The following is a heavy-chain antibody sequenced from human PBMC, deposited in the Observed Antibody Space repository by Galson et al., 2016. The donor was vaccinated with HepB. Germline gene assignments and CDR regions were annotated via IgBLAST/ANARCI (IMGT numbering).Heavy chain of an antibody. J-gene: IGHJ1*01. D-gene: IGHD3-9*01. CDR1: GFDFSEYY. V-gene: IGHV3-11*06. CDR2: ISYTGSHT. Sequence: SLRLSCAASGFDFSEYYMSWIRQAPGKGPEWVSYISYTGSHTNYIDSVKGRFTITSNNARNLVFLQMNSLRAEDAAVYYCATPKDPGHYFSYLIEHWGQGTLVTVSS. CDR3: ATPKDPGHYFSYLIEH.